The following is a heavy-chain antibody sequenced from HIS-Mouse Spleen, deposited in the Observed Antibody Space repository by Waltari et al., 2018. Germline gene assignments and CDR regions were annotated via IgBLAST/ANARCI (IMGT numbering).Heavy chain of an antibody. V-gene: IGHV4-38-2*02. CDR1: GYSISSGYH. CDR2: IYHSGST. J-gene: IGHJ5*02. Sequence: QVQLQESGPGLVKPSETLSLTCTVSGYSISSGYHWGWIRQPPGKGLEWIGSIYHSGSTYYNPSLKSRVTISVDTSKNQFSLKLSSVTAADTAVYYCARVKTWGQGTLVTVSS. CDR3: ARVKT.